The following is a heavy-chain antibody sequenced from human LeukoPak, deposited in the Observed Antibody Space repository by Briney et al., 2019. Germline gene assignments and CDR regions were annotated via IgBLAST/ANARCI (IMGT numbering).Heavy chain of an antibody. CDR2: ISGSGGST. Sequence: GGSLRLSCAASGFTFSSYAMSWVRQAPGKGLEWVSAISGSGGSTYYAESVKGRFTISRDNSKNTLYLQMNSLRAEDTAVYYCAKSCRGGSCYPSYYYYGMDVWGKGTTVTVSS. CDR3: AKSCRGGSCYPSYYYYGMDV. J-gene: IGHJ6*04. V-gene: IGHV3-23*01. CDR1: GFTFSSYA. D-gene: IGHD2-15*01.